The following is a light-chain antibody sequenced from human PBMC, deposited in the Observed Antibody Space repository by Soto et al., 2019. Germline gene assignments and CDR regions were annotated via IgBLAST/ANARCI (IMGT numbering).Light chain of an antibody. CDR1: QSVSSY. J-gene: IGKJ3*01. CDR2: DAS. CDR3: QEGTNWVT. V-gene: IGKV3-11*01. Sequence: EIVLTQSPATLSLSPGERAILYCRASQSVSSYLAWYQQKPGQAPRLLIYDASKRPTGIPARFSASGSGTDFTLTISSLEPEDFAVYYCQEGTNWVTFGPGTKVDI.